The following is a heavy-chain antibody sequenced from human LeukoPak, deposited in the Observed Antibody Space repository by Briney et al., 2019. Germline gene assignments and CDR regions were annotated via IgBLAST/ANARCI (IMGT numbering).Heavy chain of an antibody. J-gene: IGHJ4*02. CDR3: AKDGALLWFGELFSYFDY. Sequence: WGSLRLSCAASGFNFNNYAMTWVRQAPGKGLEWVSSISGSGDSTNFADSVKGRFTISRDNSKNTLHLQMDSLRAEDTAVYYCAKDGALLWFGELFSYFDYWGQGTLVTVSS. CDR1: GFNFNNYA. D-gene: IGHD3-10*01. V-gene: IGHV3-23*01. CDR2: ISGSGDST.